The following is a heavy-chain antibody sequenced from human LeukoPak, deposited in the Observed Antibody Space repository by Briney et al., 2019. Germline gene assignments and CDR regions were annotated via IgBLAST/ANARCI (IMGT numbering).Heavy chain of an antibody. CDR3: ARVGLVYYYDSSGYPDY. D-gene: IGHD3-22*01. J-gene: IGHJ4*02. Sequence: ASVKVCCTTSGYTFTSYGISWVRQAPGQGLEWMGWINAYNSNTNYAQKLQGRVTMTTDTSTSTAYMELRSLRSDDTAVYYCARVGLVYYYDSSGYPDYWGQGTLVTVSS. CDR2: INAYNSNT. V-gene: IGHV1-18*01. CDR1: GYTFTSYG.